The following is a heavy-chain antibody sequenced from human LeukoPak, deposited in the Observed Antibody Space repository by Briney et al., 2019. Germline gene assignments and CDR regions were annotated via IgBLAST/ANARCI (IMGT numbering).Heavy chain of an antibody. CDR3: ARAVVTAFFDY. D-gene: IGHD2-21*02. J-gene: IGHJ4*02. CDR1: GGSFSGYY. CDR2: INHSGST. V-gene: IGHV4-34*01. Sequence: SETLSLTYAVYGGSFSGYYWSWIRQPPGKGLEWIGEINHSGSTNYNPSLKSRVTISVDTSKNQFSLKLSSVTAADTAVYYCARAVVTAFFDYWGQGTLVTVSS.